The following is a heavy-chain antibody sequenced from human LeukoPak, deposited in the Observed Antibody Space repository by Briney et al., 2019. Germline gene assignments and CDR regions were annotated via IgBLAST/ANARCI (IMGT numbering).Heavy chain of an antibody. CDR2: IYYSGST. Sequence: PSETLSLTCTVSGGSISSYYWSWIRQPPGKGLEWIGYIYYSGSTNYNPSLKSRVTISVDTSKNQFSLKLSSVTAADTAVYYCARDGGSGWWHYFDYWGQGTLVTVSS. V-gene: IGHV4-59*01. CDR1: GGSISSYY. J-gene: IGHJ4*02. CDR3: ARDGGSGWWHYFDY. D-gene: IGHD6-19*01.